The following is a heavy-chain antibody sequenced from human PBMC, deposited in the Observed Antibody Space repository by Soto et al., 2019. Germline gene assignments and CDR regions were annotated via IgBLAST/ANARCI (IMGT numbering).Heavy chain of an antibody. V-gene: IGHV4-59*01. CDR3: ASVTFGGIVLAH. CDR2: IYFNGNT. Sequence: SETLSLTCTVSAASFSKYYWTWIRQPPGKGLEWIGYIYFNGNTKYNPSLEGRLTISIDTSKKEFSLKLTSVTAVDAAVYYCASVTFGGIVLAHWGQGTLVT. D-gene: IGHD3-16*01. CDR1: AASFSKYY. J-gene: IGHJ4*02.